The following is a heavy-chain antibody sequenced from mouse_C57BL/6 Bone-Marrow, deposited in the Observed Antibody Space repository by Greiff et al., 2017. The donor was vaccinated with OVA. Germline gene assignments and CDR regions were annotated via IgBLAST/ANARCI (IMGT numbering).Heavy chain of an antibody. V-gene: IGHV2-9-1*01. Sequence: QVQLQQSGPGLVAPSQSLSITCTVSGFSLTSYAISWVRQPPGKGLEWLGVIWTGGGTNYNSALKSRLSISKDNSKSQVFLKMNRLQTDDTARYDSARRAVVAGNWYFDVWGTGTTVTVSS. CDR3: ARRAVVAGNWYFDV. CDR1: GFSLTSYA. D-gene: IGHD1-1*01. J-gene: IGHJ1*03. CDR2: IWTGGGT.